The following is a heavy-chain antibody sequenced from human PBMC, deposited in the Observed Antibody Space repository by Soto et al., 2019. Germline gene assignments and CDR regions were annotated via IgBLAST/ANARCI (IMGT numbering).Heavy chain of an antibody. CDR3: AKGGAQLLHYNWFDP. CDR2: ISGSGGST. CDR1: GFTFSSYA. D-gene: IGHD2-2*01. J-gene: IGHJ5*02. V-gene: IGHV3-23*01. Sequence: PGGSLILSCAASGFTFSSYAMSWVRQAPGKGLEWVSAISGSGGSTYYADSVKGRFTISRDNSKNTLHLQMNSLRAEDTAVYYCAKGGAQLLHYNWFDPWGQGTLVTVSS.